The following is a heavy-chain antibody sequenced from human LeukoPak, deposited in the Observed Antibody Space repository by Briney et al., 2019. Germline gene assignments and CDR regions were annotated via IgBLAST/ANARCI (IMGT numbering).Heavy chain of an antibody. CDR1: GGSISSGSYY. Sequence: PSETLSLTCTVSGGSISSGSYYCSWIRQPAGKGLEWIGRIYTSGRTNYNPSLKSRVTMSVDTSKHQFSLKLSSVTAADTAVYYCASTYYYDSSGSSDAFDIWGQGTMVTVSS. V-gene: IGHV4-61*02. J-gene: IGHJ3*02. CDR2: IYTSGRT. D-gene: IGHD3-22*01. CDR3: ASTYYYDSSGSSDAFDI.